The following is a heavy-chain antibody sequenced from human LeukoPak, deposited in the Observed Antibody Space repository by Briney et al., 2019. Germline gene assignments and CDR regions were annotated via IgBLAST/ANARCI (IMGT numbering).Heavy chain of an antibody. J-gene: IGHJ4*02. CDR2: IIPILGIA. D-gene: IGHD4-17*01. CDR3: ARDPQPHTVTAPFDY. V-gene: IGHV1-69*04. CDR1: GGTFSSYA. Sequence: ASVKVFCKASGGTFSSYAISWVRQAPGQGLEWMGRIIPILGIANYAQKFQGRVTITADKSTSTAYMELSSLRSEDTAVYYCARDPQPHTVTAPFDYWGQGTLVTVSS.